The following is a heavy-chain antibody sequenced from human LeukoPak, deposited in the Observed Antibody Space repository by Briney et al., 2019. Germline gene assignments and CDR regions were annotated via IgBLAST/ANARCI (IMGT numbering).Heavy chain of an antibody. D-gene: IGHD3-10*01. J-gene: IGHJ3*01. V-gene: IGHV3-23*01. CDR3: AKDPAPGDV. CDR1: GLIFSNYA. Sequence: GGSLRLSCAASGLIFSNYAMNWVRQAPGKWLECVSSISGSGSRTYYADSVKGRFTISRDNSKSTLYLQMNSLRADDTAVYYCAKDPAPGDVWGQGTMVTVSS. CDR2: ISGSGSRT.